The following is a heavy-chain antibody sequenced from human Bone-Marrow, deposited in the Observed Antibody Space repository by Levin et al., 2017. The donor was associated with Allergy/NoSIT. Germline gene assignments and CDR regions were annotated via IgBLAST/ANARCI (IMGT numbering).Heavy chain of an antibody. D-gene: IGHD5-18*01. V-gene: IGHV4-4*02. CDR1: GDSISSANW. CDR2: IYGSGSS. J-gene: IGHJ3*01. Sequence: PSETLSLTCAVSGDSISSANWWTWVRQPPGKGLEWIGEIYGSGSSSYAPSLKSRVTISVDKSKNQFFLRLTSVSAADTALYYCACRGHTYPIGGWGAFDLWGQGTMVSVSS. CDR3: ACRGHTYPIGGWGAFDL.